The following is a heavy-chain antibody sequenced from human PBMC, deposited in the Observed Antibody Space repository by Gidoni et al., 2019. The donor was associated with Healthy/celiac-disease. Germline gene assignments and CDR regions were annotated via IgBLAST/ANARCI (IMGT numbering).Heavy chain of an antibody. J-gene: IGHJ4*02. V-gene: IGHV1-46*03. CDR2: INPSGGST. D-gene: IGHD1-26*01. Sequence: QVQLVQSGAEVKKPGASVKVSCKASGSTFTSYYMHWLRQAPGQGLEWMGIINPSGGSTSYAQKFQGRVTMTRDTSTSTVYMELSSLRSEDTAVYYCARDQEWELLQGYFDYWGQGTLVTVSS. CDR1: GSTFTSYY. CDR3: ARDQEWELLQGYFDY.